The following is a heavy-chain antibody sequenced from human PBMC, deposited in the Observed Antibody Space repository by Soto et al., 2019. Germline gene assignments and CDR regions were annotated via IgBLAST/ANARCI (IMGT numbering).Heavy chain of an antibody. J-gene: IGHJ5*02. Sequence: SGPTLVNPTQTLTLTCTFSGFSLSTSGLGVGWIRQSPGKALEWLALIFWDDDKRHSPSLKSRVTITKDTSRNQVALTMANMDPVDTATYYCVHSRRLGHQSGNWFDPWGQGALVTVSS. CDR1: GFSLSTSGLG. CDR2: IFWDDDK. V-gene: IGHV2-5*02. D-gene: IGHD5-12*01. CDR3: VHSRRLGHQSGNWFDP.